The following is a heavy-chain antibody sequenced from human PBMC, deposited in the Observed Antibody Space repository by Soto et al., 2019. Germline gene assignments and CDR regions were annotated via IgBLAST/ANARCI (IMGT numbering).Heavy chain of an antibody. V-gene: IGHV4-30-4*01. CDR1: GGSISSGDYY. CDR2: IYYSGST. Sequence: SETLSLTCTVSGGSISSGDYYWSWIRQPPGKGLEWIGYIYYSGSTYYNPSLKSRVTISVDTSKNQFSLKLSSVTAADTAVYYCARDSAVELLIGERDYYYGMDVWGQGTTVTVS. J-gene: IGHJ6*02. D-gene: IGHD1-26*01. CDR3: ARDSAVELLIGERDYYYGMDV.